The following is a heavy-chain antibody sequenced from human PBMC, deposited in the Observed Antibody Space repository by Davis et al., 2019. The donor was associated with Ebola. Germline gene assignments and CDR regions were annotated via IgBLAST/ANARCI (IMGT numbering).Heavy chain of an antibody. D-gene: IGHD3-22*01. V-gene: IGHV3-48*02. Sequence: GGSLRLSCTASGFTFGDYAMSWVRQAPGKGLEWVSYISSSSSTIYYADSVKGRFTISRDNAKNSLYLQMNSLRDEDTAVYYCARTPYYYDSSGWGAFDIWGQGTMVTVSS. CDR3: ARTPYYYDSSGWGAFDI. CDR1: GFTFGDYA. J-gene: IGHJ3*02. CDR2: ISSSSSTI.